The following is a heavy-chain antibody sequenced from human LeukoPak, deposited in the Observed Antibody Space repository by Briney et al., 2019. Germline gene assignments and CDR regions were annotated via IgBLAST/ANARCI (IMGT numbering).Heavy chain of an antibody. J-gene: IGHJ5*02. CDR3: ARHDYSNYSYYWFDP. V-gene: IGHV4-39*01. CDR1: GGSISSSSYY. CDR2: IYYSGST. D-gene: IGHD4-11*01. Sequence: SETLSLTCTVSGGSISSSSYYWGWIRQPPGKGLEWIGSIYYSGSTYYNPSLKSRVTISVDTSKNQFSLKLSSVTAADTAVYYCARHDYSNYSYYWFDPWGQGTLVTVSS.